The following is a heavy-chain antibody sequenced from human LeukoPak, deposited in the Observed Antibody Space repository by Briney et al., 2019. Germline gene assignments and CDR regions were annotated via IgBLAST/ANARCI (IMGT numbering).Heavy chain of an antibody. CDR1: GFTFSSYW. V-gene: IGHV3-7*01. D-gene: IGHD1-1*01. J-gene: IGHJ4*02. Sequence: GGSLRHSCAASGFTFSSYWMTWVRQAPGKGLEWVANIKQDASERYYVDSVKGRFTISRDNAKNSLYLQMNSLRAEDTAVYYCATPTAGTWHFDYWGQGTLVSVSS. CDR2: IKQDASER. CDR3: ATPTAGTWHFDY.